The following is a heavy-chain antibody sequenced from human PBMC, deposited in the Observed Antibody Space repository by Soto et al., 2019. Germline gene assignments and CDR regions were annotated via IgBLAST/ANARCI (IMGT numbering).Heavy chain of an antibody. CDR2: IWYDGSTE. CDR3: ARVSTGDTSPNYFDY. Sequence: GGSLRLSCAASGFTFSSYAMSWVRQAAGKGLEWVAIIWYDGSTEYYADSVKGRFTVSRDNSKSTLFLQMNSLRAEDTAVYYCARVSTGDTSPNYFDYWGQGTLVTVSS. V-gene: IGHV3-33*08. J-gene: IGHJ4*02. CDR1: GFTFSSYA. D-gene: IGHD2-21*02.